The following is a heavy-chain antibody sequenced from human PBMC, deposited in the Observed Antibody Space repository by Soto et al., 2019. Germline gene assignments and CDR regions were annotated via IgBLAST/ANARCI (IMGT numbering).Heavy chain of an antibody. CDR1: GFSLSNARMG. J-gene: IGHJ4*02. CDR3: ARTLFRGYAAYYFDY. V-gene: IGHV2-26*01. CDR2: IFSNDEK. Sequence: SGPTLVNPTETLTLTCTVSGFSLSNARMGVSWIRQPPGKALEWLAHIFSNDEKSYSTSLKSRLTISKDTSKSQVVLTMTNMDPVDTATYYCARTLFRGYAAYYFDYWGQGTLVTVSS. D-gene: IGHD5-12*01.